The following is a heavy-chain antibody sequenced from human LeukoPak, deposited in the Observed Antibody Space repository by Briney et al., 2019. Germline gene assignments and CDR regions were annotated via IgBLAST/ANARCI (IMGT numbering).Heavy chain of an antibody. J-gene: IGHJ4*02. CDR3: ARDKIVGPTTLDY. Sequence: GGSLRLSCVASGFTFSGYWMFWVRQVPGKGLMWVADINGDGSWTRYADTVKGRFTISRDNAKNSLYLQMNSLRADDTAIYYCARDKIVGPTTLDYWGQGTLVTVSS. CDR1: GFTFSGYW. CDR2: INGDGSWT. V-gene: IGHV3-74*01. D-gene: IGHD1-26*01.